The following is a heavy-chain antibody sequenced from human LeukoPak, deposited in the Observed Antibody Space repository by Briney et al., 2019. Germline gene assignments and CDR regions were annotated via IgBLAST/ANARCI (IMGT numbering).Heavy chain of an antibody. D-gene: IGHD2-8*02. CDR3: STEDKYCTGANCGVF. Sequence: ASVKVSCKASGYILTEYYVHWVRQAPGQGLEWMWFIIPDSGGTTYQHKFQGRVTMTRDTSISTFYMELSSLRPDDTAVYYCSTEDKYCTGANCGVFWGQGTLITVSS. V-gene: IGHV1-2*02. J-gene: IGHJ4*02. CDR1: GYILTEYY. CDR2: IIPDSGGT.